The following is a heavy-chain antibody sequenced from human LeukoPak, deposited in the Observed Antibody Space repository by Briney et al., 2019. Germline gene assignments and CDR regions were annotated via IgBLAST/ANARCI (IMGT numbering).Heavy chain of an antibody. Sequence: ASVKVSCKASGYTFTGYYMHWVRQAPGQGLEWMGWISAYNGNTNYAQKLQGRATMTTDTSTSTAYMELRSLRSDDTAVYYCARDLRGGRYCSGGSCYSFGYWGQGTLVTVSS. CDR1: GYTFTGYY. CDR3: ARDLRGGRYCSGGSCYSFGY. V-gene: IGHV1-18*04. CDR2: ISAYNGNT. D-gene: IGHD2-15*01. J-gene: IGHJ4*02.